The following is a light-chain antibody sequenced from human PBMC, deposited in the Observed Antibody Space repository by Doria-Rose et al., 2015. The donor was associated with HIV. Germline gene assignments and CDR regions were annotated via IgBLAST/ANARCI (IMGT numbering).Light chain of an antibody. Sequence: QSVLTQPPSVSGAPGQRVAISCTGSSSNIGAGFDVNWYQQFPGTAPKLLIHGNTNRPSGVPDRFSGSKSGTSASLAISGLRAEDEADYYCQSYDSRLSVYVRGTGTKVTVL. CDR3: QSYDSRLSVYV. J-gene: IGLJ1*01. CDR2: GNT. CDR1: SSNIGAGFD. V-gene: IGLV1-40*02.